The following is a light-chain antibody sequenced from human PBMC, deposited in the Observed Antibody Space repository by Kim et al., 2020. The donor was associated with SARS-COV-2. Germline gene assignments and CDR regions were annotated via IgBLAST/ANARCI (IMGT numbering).Light chain of an antibody. Sequence: IQLTQSPSSLSASVGDRVTITCRASQGIGTYLAWYQQKPGKAPKLLISAASTLQSGVPSRFSGSGSRTDFILTISSLQPEDFATYSCQQLSSYPLTFGGGTKVEIK. CDR1: QGIGTY. J-gene: IGKJ4*01. V-gene: IGKV1-9*01. CDR3: QQLSSYPLT. CDR2: AAS.